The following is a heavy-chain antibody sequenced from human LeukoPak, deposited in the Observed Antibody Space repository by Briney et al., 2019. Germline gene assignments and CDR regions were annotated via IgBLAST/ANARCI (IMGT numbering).Heavy chain of an antibody. V-gene: IGHV3-7*01. CDR3: ARDDDYYGSGRFDY. D-gene: IGHD3-10*01. CDR2: IKQDGSEK. Sequence: PGGSLRLSCAASGFTFSSYWMSWVRQAPGKGLEWVANIKQDGSEKYYVDSVKGRLTISRDNAKNSLYLQMSSLRAEDTAVYYCARDDDYYGSGRFDYWGQGTLVTVSS. CDR1: GFTFSSYW. J-gene: IGHJ4*02.